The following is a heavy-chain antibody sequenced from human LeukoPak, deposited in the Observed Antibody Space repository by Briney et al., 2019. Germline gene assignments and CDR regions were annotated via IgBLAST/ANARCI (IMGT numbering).Heavy chain of an antibody. CDR1: GGSFRGYY. J-gene: IGHJ6*03. Sequence: SETLSLTCADYGGSFRGYYWSWIRQPPGKGLEWIGEIIHSGSTNYNPSLKSRVTISVDTSKNQFSLKLSSVTAADTAVYYCARVAARPFPAYYYYMDVWGKGTTVTVSS. D-gene: IGHD6-6*01. V-gene: IGHV4-34*12. CDR2: IIHSGST. CDR3: ARVAARPFPAYYYYMDV.